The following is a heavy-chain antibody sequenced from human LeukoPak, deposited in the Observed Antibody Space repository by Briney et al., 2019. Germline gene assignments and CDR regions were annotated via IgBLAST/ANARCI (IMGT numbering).Heavy chain of an antibody. CDR1: GYTFTGYY. V-gene: IGHV1-2*02. J-gene: IGHJ6*03. Sequence: GASVKVSCKASGYTFTGYYMHWVRQAPGQGLEWMGWINPNSGGTNYAQKFQGRVTMTRDTSISTAYMELSRLRSDDTAVYYCARDPGRGYGGNYYMDVWGKGTTVTVSS. CDR2: INPNSGGT. D-gene: IGHD4-23*01. CDR3: ARDPGRGYGGNYYMDV.